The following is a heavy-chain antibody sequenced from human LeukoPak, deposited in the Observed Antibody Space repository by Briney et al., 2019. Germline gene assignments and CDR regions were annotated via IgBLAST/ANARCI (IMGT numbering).Heavy chain of an antibody. J-gene: IGHJ4*02. D-gene: IGHD4-23*01. CDR1: GFTFSNYA. CDR2: IASDGSST. Sequence: PGGSLRLSCSASGFTFSNYAMNWFRQAPGKGLVWVSRIASDGSSTTYADSVKGRFSISRDNAKNTLYLQMNGLRVEDTAVYYCARGRPHGNDYWGQGTLVTVSS. CDR3: ARGRPHGNDY. V-gene: IGHV3-74*01.